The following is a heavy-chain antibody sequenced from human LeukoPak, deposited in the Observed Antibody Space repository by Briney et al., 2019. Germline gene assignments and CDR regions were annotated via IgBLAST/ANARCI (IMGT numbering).Heavy chain of an antibody. V-gene: IGHV3-21*01. J-gene: IGHJ3*02. Sequence: GGSLRLSCAASGFTFSSYSMNWVRQAPGKGLEWVSSISSSSSYIYYADSVKGRFTISRDNAKNSLYLQRNSLRAEDTAVYYCARDLGGSYGGGGAFDIWGQGTMVTVSS. CDR2: ISSSSSYI. D-gene: IGHD1-26*01. CDR1: GFTFSSYS. CDR3: ARDLGGSYGGGGAFDI.